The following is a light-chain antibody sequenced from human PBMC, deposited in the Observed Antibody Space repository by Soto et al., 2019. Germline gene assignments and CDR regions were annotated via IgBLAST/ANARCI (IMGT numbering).Light chain of an antibody. V-gene: IGLV2-14*01. CDR3: RSYTNINTRACV. J-gene: IGLJ1*01. CDR2: EVT. CDR1: SGDIGSYNR. Sequence: QSVLAQPASVSGSPGQSITISCTGTSGDIGSYNRVSWYQQHPGKAPKLIIYEVTDRPSGVSNRFSGSKSGNTASLTISGIQAEDEAEYYCRSYTNINTRACVFGNG.